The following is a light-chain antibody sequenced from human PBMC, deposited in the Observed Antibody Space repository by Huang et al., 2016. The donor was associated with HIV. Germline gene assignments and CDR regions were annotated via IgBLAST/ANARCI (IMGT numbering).Light chain of an antibody. CDR3: QQSYSALSS. CDR2: SAS. CDR1: QSISTY. V-gene: IGKV1-39*01. J-gene: IGKJ5*01. Sequence: IQMTQSPTSLSASVGDRVSIVCRASQSISTYLNWYQQKPGKAPKLLISSASTLHSGVPSRFSGSGSGTEVTLTIRGLQLGDFATYYCQQSYSALSSFGPGTRL.